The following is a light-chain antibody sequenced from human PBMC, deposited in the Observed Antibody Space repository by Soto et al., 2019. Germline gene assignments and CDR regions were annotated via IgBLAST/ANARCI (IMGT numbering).Light chain of an antibody. J-gene: IGKJ1*01. CDR2: KAS. CDR3: QHFNSYLWT. Sequence: DIQMTQSPSTLSASVGDRVTITCRASPSVSSWLAWYQQKPGKAPKLLIYKASSLESGVPSRFSGSGSGTEFTLTISSLQPDDFATYYCQHFNSYLWTFGQGTKVEIK. CDR1: PSVSSW. V-gene: IGKV1-5*03.